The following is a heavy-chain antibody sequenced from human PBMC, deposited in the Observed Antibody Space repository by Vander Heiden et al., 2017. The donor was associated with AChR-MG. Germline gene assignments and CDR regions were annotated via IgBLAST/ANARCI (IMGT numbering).Heavy chain of an antibody. J-gene: IGHJ4*02. CDR1: GFTFSSYA. Sequence: EVQLLESGGGLVQPGGSLRLPRAASGFTFSSYAMSWVRQAPGKGLEWVSAISGSGGSTYYADSVKGRFTISRDNSKNTLYLQMNSLRAEDTAVYYCAKDLRGYSYGNDYWGQGTLVTVSS. CDR2: ISGSGGST. V-gene: IGHV3-23*01. CDR3: AKDLRGYSYGNDY. D-gene: IGHD5-18*01.